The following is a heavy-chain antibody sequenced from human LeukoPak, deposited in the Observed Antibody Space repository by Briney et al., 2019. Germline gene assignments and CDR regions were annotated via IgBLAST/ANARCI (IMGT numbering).Heavy chain of an antibody. CDR2: INWNGSST. Sequence: GGSLRLSCAAYGYTFDDYGMSWVRQAPGKGLEWNSGINWNGSSTGYADSVKGQFTISRDNAKNSLYLQMNSLRGEDTSLYYCARDRHPSYSSGWYRVPTFDPWGQGTLVTVSS. V-gene: IGHV3-20*04. CDR3: ARDRHPSYSSGWYRVPTFDP. CDR1: GYTFDDYG. J-gene: IGHJ5*02. D-gene: IGHD6-19*01.